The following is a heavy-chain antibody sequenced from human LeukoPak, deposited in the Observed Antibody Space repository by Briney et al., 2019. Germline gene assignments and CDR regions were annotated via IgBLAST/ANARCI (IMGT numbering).Heavy chain of an antibody. D-gene: IGHD3-9*01. CDR3: AKERYPLLTGYFA. CDR2: ISGSGGST. CDR1: GLTVSSNS. Sequence: GGSLRLSCAASGLTVSSNSMSWVRQAPGKGLEWVSAISGSGGSTYYADSVKGRITMSRDNSKNTLYLQMNSLRAEDTAVYYCAKERYPLLTGYFAWGQGTLVTVSS. V-gene: IGHV3-23*01. J-gene: IGHJ5*02.